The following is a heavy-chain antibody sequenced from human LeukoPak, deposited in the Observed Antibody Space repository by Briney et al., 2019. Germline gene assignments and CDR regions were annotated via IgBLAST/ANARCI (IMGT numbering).Heavy chain of an antibody. V-gene: IGHV3-73*01. CDR1: GFXFSGSS. Sequence: GGSLRLSCAASGFXFSGSSIHWVRQASGTGLEWVCRIRSKANSYATAYAASVNGRFTIYRDDSKNTAYLQMNSLKTEDTAVYYCTRHGSRWEHDYWGQGTLVTVSS. CDR3: TRHGSRWEHDY. J-gene: IGHJ4*02. D-gene: IGHD1-26*01. CDR2: IRSKANSYAT.